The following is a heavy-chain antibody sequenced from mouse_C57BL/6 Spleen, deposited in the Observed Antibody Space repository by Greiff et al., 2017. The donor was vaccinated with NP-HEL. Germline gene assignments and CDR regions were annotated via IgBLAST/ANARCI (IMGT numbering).Heavy chain of an antibody. J-gene: IGHJ2*01. CDR3: ARSDDYDADFDY. CDR2: IDPSDSET. CDR1: GYTFTSYW. V-gene: IGHV1-52*01. D-gene: IGHD2-4*01. Sequence: QVQLQQPGAELVRPGSSVKLSCKASGYTFTSYWMPLVKQRPIQGLEWIGNIDPSDSETHYNQKFKDKATLTVDKSSSTAYMQLSSLTSEDSAVYYCARSDDYDADFDYWGQGTTLTVSS.